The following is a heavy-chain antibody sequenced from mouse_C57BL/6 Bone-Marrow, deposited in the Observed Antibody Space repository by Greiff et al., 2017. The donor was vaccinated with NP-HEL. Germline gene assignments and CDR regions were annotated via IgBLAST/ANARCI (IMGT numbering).Heavy chain of an antibody. CDR1: GYTFTSYW. J-gene: IGHJ1*03. CDR2: IHPNSGST. V-gene: IGHV1-64*01. D-gene: IGHD1-1*01. CDR3: AREDYYGSSNWYFDV. Sequence: QVQLKQPGAELVKPGASVKLSCKASGYTFTSYWMHWVKQRPGQGLEWIGMIHPNSGSTNYNEKFKSKATLTVDKSSSTAYMQLSSLTSEDSAVYYCAREDYYGSSNWYFDVWGTGTTVTVSS.